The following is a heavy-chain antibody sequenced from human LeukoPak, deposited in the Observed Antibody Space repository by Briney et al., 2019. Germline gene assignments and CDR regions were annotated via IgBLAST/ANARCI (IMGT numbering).Heavy chain of an antibody. D-gene: IGHD5-24*01. V-gene: IGHV3-23*01. J-gene: IGHJ6*03. CDR1: GFTFSSYA. CDR3: AKEGVATMYYYYYMDV. CDR2: ISDSGRTT. Sequence: PGGSLRLSCAASGFTFSSYAMSWVRQAPGKGLEWVSTISDSGRTTFYADSVKGRFTISRDNSKNALYLQMNSLRAEDTAMYYCAKEGVATMYYYYYMDVWGKGTTVTVSS.